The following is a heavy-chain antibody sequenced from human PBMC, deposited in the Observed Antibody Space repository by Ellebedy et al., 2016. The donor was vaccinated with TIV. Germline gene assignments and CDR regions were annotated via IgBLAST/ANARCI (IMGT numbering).Heavy chain of an antibody. J-gene: IGHJ4*02. CDR3: ARDFCSSTSCLNYFDY. V-gene: IGHV4-4*02. D-gene: IGHD2-2*01. CDR2: IDHSGTT. CDR1: GGSISSNNW. Sequence: MPSETLSLTFAVSGGSISSNNWWDWVRQPPGKGLEWIGEIDHSGTTNYNPSLKSRVTISVDKSKNPFSLMLNSVTAADTAVDYCARDFCSSTSCLNYFDYWGQGALVTVSS.